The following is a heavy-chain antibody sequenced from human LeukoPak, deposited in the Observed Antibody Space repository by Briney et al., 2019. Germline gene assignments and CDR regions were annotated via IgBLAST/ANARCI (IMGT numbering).Heavy chain of an antibody. CDR1: GYSFTSYW. CDR3: ARGQMGFGYSSSSKYYFDY. CDR2: IYPGDSDT. V-gene: IGHV5-51*01. J-gene: IGHJ4*02. D-gene: IGHD6-6*01. Sequence: GESLKIPCKGSGYSFTSYWIGWVRQMPGKGLEWMGIIYPGDSDTRYSPSFQGQVTISADKSISTAYLQWSSLKASDTAMYYCARGQMGFGYSSSSKYYFDYWGQGTLVTVSS.